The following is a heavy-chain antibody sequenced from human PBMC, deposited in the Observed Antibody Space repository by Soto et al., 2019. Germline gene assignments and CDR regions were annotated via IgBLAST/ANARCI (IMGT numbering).Heavy chain of an antibody. CDR2: TYYRSKWYN. D-gene: IGHD3-16*01. CDR3: ARVMGAPTNNWFDP. Sequence: PSQTLSLTCAISGDSVSSNSAAWNWIRQSPSRGLEWLGRTYYRSKWYNDYAVSVKSRITINPDTSKNQFSLQLNPVTPEDTAVYYCARVMGAPTNNWFDPWGQGTLVTVSS. V-gene: IGHV6-1*01. CDR1: GDSVSSNSAA. J-gene: IGHJ5*02.